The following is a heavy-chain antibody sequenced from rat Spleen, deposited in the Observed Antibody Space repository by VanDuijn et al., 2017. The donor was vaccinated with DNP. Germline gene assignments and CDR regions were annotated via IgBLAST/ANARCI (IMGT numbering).Heavy chain of an antibody. V-gene: IGHV5-31*01. J-gene: IGHJ2*01. Sequence: EVQLVESGGGPVQPGRSLKLSCVASGFIFSNYWMTWIRQAPGKGLEWVASISSTGDSTYYSDSVKGRFSISRDNAKSTLYLQMDSLRSEDTATYYCAREGIYNNYFDYWGQGVMVTVSS. D-gene: IGHD1-10*01. CDR1: GFIFSNYW. CDR3: AREGIYNNYFDY. CDR2: ISSTGDST.